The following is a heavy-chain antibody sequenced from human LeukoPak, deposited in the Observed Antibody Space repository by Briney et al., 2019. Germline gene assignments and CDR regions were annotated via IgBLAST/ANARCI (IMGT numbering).Heavy chain of an antibody. Sequence: SETLSLTCTVSGGSISSSSYYWGWIRQPPRKGLEWIGSIYYSGSTYYNPSLKSRVTISVDTSKNQFSLKLSSVTAADTAVYYCARQGQYYGSGSQFDYWGQGTLVTVSS. CDR3: ARQGQYYGSGSQFDY. V-gene: IGHV4-39*01. D-gene: IGHD3-10*01. CDR1: GGSISSSSYY. CDR2: IYYSGST. J-gene: IGHJ4*02.